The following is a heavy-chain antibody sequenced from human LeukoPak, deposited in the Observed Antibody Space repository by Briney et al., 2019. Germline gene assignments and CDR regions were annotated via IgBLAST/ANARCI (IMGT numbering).Heavy chain of an antibody. V-gene: IGHV4-59*01. Sequence: SETLSLTCTVSGGSISSYYWSWIRQPPGKGLDWIGYIYYSGSTNYNPSLKSRVTISVDTSKNQFSLKLSSVTAADTAVYYCARGAMVRGVTKFDYWGQGTLVTVSS. D-gene: IGHD3-10*01. CDR1: GGSISSYY. J-gene: IGHJ4*02. CDR3: ARGAMVRGVTKFDY. CDR2: IYYSGST.